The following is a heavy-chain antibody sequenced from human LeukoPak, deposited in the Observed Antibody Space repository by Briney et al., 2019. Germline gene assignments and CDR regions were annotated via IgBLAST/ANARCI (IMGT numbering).Heavy chain of an antibody. CDR2: INHSGST. V-gene: IGHV4-34*01. Sequence: SETLSLTCAVYGGSSSGYYWSWIRQPPGKGLEWIGEINHSGSTNYNPSLKSRVTISVDTSKNQFSLKLSSVTAADTAVYYCARGGGIAAWGYYYYYGMDVWGQGTTVTVSS. CDR3: ARGGGIAAWGYYYYYGMDV. J-gene: IGHJ6*02. CDR1: GGSSSGYY. D-gene: IGHD6-6*01.